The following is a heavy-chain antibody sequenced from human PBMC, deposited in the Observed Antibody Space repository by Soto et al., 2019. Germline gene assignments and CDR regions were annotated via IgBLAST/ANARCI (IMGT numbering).Heavy chain of an antibody. CDR2: ISTYNGNT. V-gene: IGHV1-18*04. Sequence: QVQLVQSGAEVKKPGASVKVSCKASGYTFNTYSINWVRQAPGQGLEWMGWISTYNGNTNYAQKLQGRVTMTTDPSTTTVYLELRSLRSEDTAVYYCARETPSYYDSGGYDNFYYWGQGTLLNVSS. D-gene: IGHD3-22*01. CDR1: GYTFNTYS. CDR3: ARETPSYYDSGGYDNFYY. J-gene: IGHJ4*02.